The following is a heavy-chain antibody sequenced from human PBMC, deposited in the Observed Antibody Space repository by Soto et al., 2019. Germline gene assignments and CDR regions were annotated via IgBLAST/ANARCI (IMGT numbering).Heavy chain of an antibody. CDR2: IYYSGST. D-gene: IGHD2-21*02. J-gene: IGHJ5*02. Sequence: QLQLQESGPGLVKPSETLSLTCSVSGGSISSSSYFWGWIRQPPGKGLEWIGSIYYSGSTYYNPSLKXGXPXSXXTSKNQFSLKLSSVTAADTAVYYCARHPSDFWFDPWGQGTLVTVSS. CDR3: ARHPSDFWFDP. CDR1: GGSISSSSYF. V-gene: IGHV4-39*01.